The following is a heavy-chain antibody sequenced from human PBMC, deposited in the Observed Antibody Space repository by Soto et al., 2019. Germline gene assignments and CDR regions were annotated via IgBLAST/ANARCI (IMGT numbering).Heavy chain of an antibody. J-gene: IGHJ4*02. D-gene: IGHD6-19*01. CDR1: GGSFSGYY. V-gene: IGHV4-34*01. CDR3: ARGFVVAVAGYYFDY. CDR2: INHSGST. Sequence: SETLSLTCAVYGGSFSGYYWSWIRQPPGKGLEWIGEINHSGSTNYNPSLKSRVTISVDTSKNQFSLKLSSVTAADTAVYYCARGFVVAVAGYYFDYWGQGTLVTVSS.